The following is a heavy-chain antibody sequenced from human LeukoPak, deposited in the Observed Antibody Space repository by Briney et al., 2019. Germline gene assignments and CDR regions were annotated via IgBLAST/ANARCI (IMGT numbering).Heavy chain of an antibody. J-gene: IGHJ4*02. CDR2: INWNGDNT. V-gene: IGHV3-20*04. Sequence: GGSLRLSCAASGFTFDDYGMSWVRQAPGKGLEWVSGINWNGDNTNYADSLKGRFTISRDNAKNSLYLQMNSLRAEDTALYYCAKDQNAYNYVFDYWGQGTLVTVSS. CDR3: AKDQNAYNYVFDY. CDR1: GFTFDDYG. D-gene: IGHD5-24*01.